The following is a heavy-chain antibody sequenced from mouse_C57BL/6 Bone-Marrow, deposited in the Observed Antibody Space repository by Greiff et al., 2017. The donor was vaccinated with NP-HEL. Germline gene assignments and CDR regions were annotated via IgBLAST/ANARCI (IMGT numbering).Heavy chain of an antibody. V-gene: IGHV1-54*01. CDR3: ARSGAMDY. CDR2: INPGSGGT. Sequence: QVQLQQSGAELVRPGTSVKVSCKASGYAFTNYLIEWVKQRPGQGLEWIGVINPGSGGTKYNEKFKGKGTLTADKSSSTAYMQLSSLTSEDSAVYFCARSGAMDYWGQGTSVTVSS. D-gene: IGHD3-1*01. CDR1: GYAFTNYL. J-gene: IGHJ4*01.